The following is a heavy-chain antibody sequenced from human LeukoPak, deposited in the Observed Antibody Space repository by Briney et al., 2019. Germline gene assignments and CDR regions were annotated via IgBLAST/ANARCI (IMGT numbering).Heavy chain of an antibody. Sequence: GASVKVSCKASGYTFTGFYMHWVRQAPGQGFEWMGWINPNTGGTNYAQKFQGRVTMTRDTSISTAYMELSRLRSDDTAVYYCAVRFLEWPFDYWGQGTLVTVSS. V-gene: IGHV1-2*02. CDR2: INPNTGGT. CDR1: GYTFTGFY. CDR3: AVRFLEWPFDY. D-gene: IGHD3-3*01. J-gene: IGHJ4*02.